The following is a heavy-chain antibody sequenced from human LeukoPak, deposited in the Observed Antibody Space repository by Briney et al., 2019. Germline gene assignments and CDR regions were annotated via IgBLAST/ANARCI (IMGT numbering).Heavy chain of an antibody. J-gene: IGHJ4*02. D-gene: IGHD6-13*01. CDR3: AKAPNIVAAGSLLDY. V-gene: IGHV3-23*01. Sequence: GGSLRLSCGASGFTFSNYVMSWVRQAPGQGLEWVSTIAAADSGTYYAASVKGRFTISRDNSKNTLYLQMNSLRAEDTAVYYCAKAPNIVAAGSLLDYWGQGILVTVSS. CDR2: IAAADSGT. CDR1: GFTFSNYV.